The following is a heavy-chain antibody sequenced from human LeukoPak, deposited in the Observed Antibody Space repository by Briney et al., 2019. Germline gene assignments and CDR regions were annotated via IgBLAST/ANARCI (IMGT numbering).Heavy chain of an antibody. V-gene: IGHV3-66*01. CDR3: AKDPNGDYIGAFDI. Sequence: GRSLRLSCAASGFTFSSYAMHWVRQSPEKGLEWVSIIHNDGSTYYADSVKGRFTVSRDNSKNTLYLQMNSLRAEDTAVYYCAKDPNGDYIGAFDIWGQGTMVTVSS. J-gene: IGHJ3*02. D-gene: IGHD4-17*01. CDR1: GFTFSSYA. CDR2: IHNDGST.